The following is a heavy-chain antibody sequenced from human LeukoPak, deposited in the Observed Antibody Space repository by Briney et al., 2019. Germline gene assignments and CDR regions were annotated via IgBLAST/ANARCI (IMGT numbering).Heavy chain of an antibody. CDR3: AKESYDFWSGYYVDY. CDR2: FCSGCSGGST. J-gene: IGHJ4*02. V-gene: IGHV3-53*05. Sequence: GGSLRLSCAASGFTVSSNYMSWVRQAPGKGLEWVSVFCSGCSGGSTYYADSVKGRFTISRDNSENTLYLQMNSLRAEDTAVYYCAKESYDFWSGYYVDYWGQGTLVTVSS. CDR1: GFTVSSNY. D-gene: IGHD3-3*01.